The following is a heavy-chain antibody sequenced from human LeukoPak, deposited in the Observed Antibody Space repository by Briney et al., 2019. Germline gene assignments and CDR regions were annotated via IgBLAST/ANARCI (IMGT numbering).Heavy chain of an antibody. Sequence: ASVTVSCKASGGTFSSYAISWVRQAPGQGLEWMGRTIPILGIANYAQKFQGRVTITADKSTSTAYMELSSLRSEDTAVYYCARDTVAGAEIFDYWGQGTLVTVSS. CDR2: TIPILGIA. V-gene: IGHV1-69*04. D-gene: IGHD6-19*01. J-gene: IGHJ4*02. CDR3: ARDTVAGAEIFDY. CDR1: GGTFSSYA.